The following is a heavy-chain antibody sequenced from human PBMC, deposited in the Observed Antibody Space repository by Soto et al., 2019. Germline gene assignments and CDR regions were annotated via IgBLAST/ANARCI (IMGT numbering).Heavy chain of an antibody. V-gene: IGHV4-4*07. J-gene: IGHJ5*02. CDR2: IYTSGST. CDR3: ARDGPSDYVWGSYRPFNWFDP. Sequence: SETLSLTCTVSGGSISSYYWSWIRQPAGKGLEWIGRIYTSGSTNYNPSLKSRVTMSVDTSKNQFSLKLSSVTDADTAVYYCARDGPSDYVWGSYRPFNWFDPWGQGTMVAVSS. D-gene: IGHD3-16*02. CDR1: GGSISSYY.